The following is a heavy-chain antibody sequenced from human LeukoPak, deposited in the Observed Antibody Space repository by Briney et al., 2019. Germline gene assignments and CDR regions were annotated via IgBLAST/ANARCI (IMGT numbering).Heavy chain of an antibody. D-gene: IGHD3-10*01. CDR3: ARALGLLWFGELKAFDI. Sequence: ASVKVSCKASGYTFTGYYMHWVRQAPGQGLEWMGWISAYNGNTNYAQKLQGRVTMTTDTSTSTAYMELRSLRSDDTAVYYCARALGLLWFGELKAFDIWGQGTMVTVSS. J-gene: IGHJ3*02. CDR2: ISAYNGNT. CDR1: GYTFTGYY. V-gene: IGHV1-18*04.